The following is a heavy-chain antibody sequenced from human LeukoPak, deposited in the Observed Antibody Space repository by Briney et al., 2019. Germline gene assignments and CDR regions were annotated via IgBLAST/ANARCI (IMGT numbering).Heavy chain of an antibody. D-gene: IGHD5-18*01. CDR2: ISSSSSTI. J-gene: IGHJ4*02. CDR3: ATKGYTYPPY. V-gene: IGHV3-48*01. CDR1: GFTFSNYN. Sequence: GGSLRLSCAASGFTFSNYNMNWVRQAPGKGLEWVSYISSSSSTIYYADSVKGRFTISRDNAKNSLYLQMNSLRAEDTAVYYCATKGYTYPPYWGQGTLVTVSS.